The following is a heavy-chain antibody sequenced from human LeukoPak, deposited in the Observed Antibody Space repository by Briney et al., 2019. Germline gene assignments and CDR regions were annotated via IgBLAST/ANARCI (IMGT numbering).Heavy chain of an antibody. J-gene: IGHJ4*02. CDR3: ALYYAGRGGQGH. D-gene: IGHD3-3*01. Sequence: PSATLSLTCSVSGGSVSSGDYHWSWIRQPPGKGLEWIGFIQSSNTKYNPSLKSRAIISADTSKTHFSLKLTSVTASDTAVYYCALYYAGRGGQGHWGQGTQVIVFS. V-gene: IGHV4-30-4*02. CDR2: IQSSNT. CDR1: GGSVSSGDYH.